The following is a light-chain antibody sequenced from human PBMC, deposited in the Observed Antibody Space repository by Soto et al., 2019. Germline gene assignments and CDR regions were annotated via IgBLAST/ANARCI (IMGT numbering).Light chain of an antibody. CDR1: QSLSSS. CDR2: GAS. J-gene: IGKJ5*01. Sequence: EIVMTQSPATLSVSPGEGATLSCRASQSLSSSLAWYQQNPGQAPRLLIYGASTRATGIPARFSGSGSGTEFTLTISSLQSEDFAVYYCQQYKNWPPITFGQGTRLEIK. V-gene: IGKV3-15*01. CDR3: QQYKNWPPIT.